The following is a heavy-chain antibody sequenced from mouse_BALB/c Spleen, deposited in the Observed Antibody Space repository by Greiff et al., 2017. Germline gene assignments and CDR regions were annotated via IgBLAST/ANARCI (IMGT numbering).Heavy chain of an antibody. D-gene: IGHD4-1*01. V-gene: IGHV1-15*01. CDR2: IDPETGGT. CDR3: TNEEDWDFDY. J-gene: IGHJ2*01. CDR1: GYTFTDYE. Sequence: VQLQQPGSELVRPGASVKLSCKASGYTFTDYEMHWVKQTPVHGLEWIGAIDPETGGTAYNQKFKGKATLTADKSSSTAYMELRSLTSEDSAVYYCTNEEDWDFDYWGQGTTLTVSS.